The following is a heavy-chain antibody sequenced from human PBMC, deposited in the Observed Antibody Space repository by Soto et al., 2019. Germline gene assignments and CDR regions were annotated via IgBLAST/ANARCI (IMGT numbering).Heavy chain of an antibody. Sequence: GGSLRLSCAASGFTFSSYAMHWVRQAPGKGLEWVAVISYDGSNKYYADSVKGRFTISRDNSKNTLYLQMNSLRAEDTAVYYCAREVVTLFIFDYWGQGTLVTVSS. CDR3: AREVVTLFIFDY. V-gene: IGHV3-30-3*01. D-gene: IGHD2-21*02. CDR2: ISYDGSNK. J-gene: IGHJ4*02. CDR1: GFTFSSYA.